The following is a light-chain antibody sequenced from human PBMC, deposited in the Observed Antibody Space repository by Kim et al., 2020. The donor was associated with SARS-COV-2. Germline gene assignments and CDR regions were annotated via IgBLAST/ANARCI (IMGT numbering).Light chain of an antibody. CDR1: SSDVGSYNL. Sequence: SITISCTGTSSDVGSYNLVSWYQQHPGKAPKLMIYEVSKRPSGVSNRFSGPKSGNTASLTISGLQAEDEADYYCCSYAGSSTFYVFGTGTKVTVL. V-gene: IGLV2-23*02. CDR3: CSYAGSSTFYV. CDR2: EVS. J-gene: IGLJ1*01.